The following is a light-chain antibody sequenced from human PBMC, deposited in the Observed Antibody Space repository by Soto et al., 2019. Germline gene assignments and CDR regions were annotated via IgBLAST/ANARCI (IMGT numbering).Light chain of an antibody. CDR1: QYISTR. CDR2: QNS. CDR3: QQYGSSTRT. V-gene: IGKV3-20*01. J-gene: IGKJ1*01. Sequence: EFVLTQSPGTLSLSPGDRVTLSCRASQYISTRLAWYQHRPGQAPRLLIYQNSIRAAGIPDRLSGSGSGTDLTLTISRLEPEDFAVYYCQQYGSSTRTCGQGTKVDIK.